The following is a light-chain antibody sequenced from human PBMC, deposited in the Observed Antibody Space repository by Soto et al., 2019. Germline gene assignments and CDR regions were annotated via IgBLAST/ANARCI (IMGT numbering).Light chain of an antibody. CDR2: AAS. J-gene: IGKJ4*01. CDR3: QQSYSTPR. CDR1: QSISSY. V-gene: IGKV1-39*01. Sequence: DIQMTHSPSSLSASVGDRVTITCRARQSISSYLNWYQQKPGKAPKLLIYAASSLQSGLPSRFSGSGSGTDFTLTISSLQPEDFATYDCQQSYSTPRFGGGTKVEIK.